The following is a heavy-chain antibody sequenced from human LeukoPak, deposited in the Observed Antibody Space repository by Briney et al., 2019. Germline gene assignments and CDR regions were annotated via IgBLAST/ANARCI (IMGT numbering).Heavy chain of an antibody. V-gene: IGHV3-7*01. J-gene: IGHJ4*02. D-gene: IGHD6-19*01. Sequence: QPGGSLRLSCAVSGFTFSSYWMNWVRQAPGKGLEWVANIKQDGSEKNYVDSVKGRFTISRDNAKNSLYLQMNSLRAEDTAVYYCASRVAGSTKGGYWGQGTLVTVSS. CDR3: ASRVAGSTKGGY. CDR2: IKQDGSEK. CDR1: GFTFSSYW.